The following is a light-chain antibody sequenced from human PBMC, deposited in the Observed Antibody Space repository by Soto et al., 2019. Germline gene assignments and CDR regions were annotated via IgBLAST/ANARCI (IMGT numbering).Light chain of an antibody. CDR1: SSDVGTYAL. CDR2: EVT. Sequence: QSVLTQPASVSGSPGQSITISCTGTSSDVGTYALVSWFQQHPGRAPKIIIFEVTRRPSGVSNRFSGPKSGNTASLTISGLQPEGEADYYCCSYVHVHVLVLFGGGTKETVL. J-gene: IGLJ3*02. V-gene: IGLV2-23*02. CDR3: CSYVHVHVLVL.